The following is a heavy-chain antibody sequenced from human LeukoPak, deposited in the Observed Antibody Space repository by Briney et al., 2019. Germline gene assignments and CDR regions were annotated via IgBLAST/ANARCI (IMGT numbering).Heavy chain of an antibody. V-gene: IGHV3-23*01. CDR3: AKDVTLRFSERFDY. Sequence: PGGSLRLSCAASGFTFSSYAMSWVRQAPGKGLVWVSAISGSGGSTYYADSVKGRFTISRDNSKNTLYLQMNSLRAEDTAVYYCAKDVTLRFSERFDYWGQGTLVTVSS. J-gene: IGHJ4*02. D-gene: IGHD3-3*01. CDR2: ISGSGGST. CDR1: GFTFSSYA.